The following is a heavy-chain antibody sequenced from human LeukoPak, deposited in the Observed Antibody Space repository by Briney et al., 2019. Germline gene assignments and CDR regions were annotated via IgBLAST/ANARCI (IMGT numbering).Heavy chain of an antibody. J-gene: IGHJ4*02. Sequence: GGSLRLSCVASGFALINYNMIWVRQAPGKEPEWISILNPTATSVMYADSLKGRFSVSRDNAKNTFFLHMNRPTVEDTAMYYCARDRSWIRDYWGRGTPVTVSS. CDR3: ARDRSWIRDY. CDR1: GFALINYN. D-gene: IGHD2-2*03. CDR2: LNPTATSV. V-gene: IGHV3-11*01.